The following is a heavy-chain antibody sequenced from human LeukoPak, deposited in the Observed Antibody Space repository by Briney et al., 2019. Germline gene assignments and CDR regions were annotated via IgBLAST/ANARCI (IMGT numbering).Heavy chain of an antibody. J-gene: IGHJ5*02. V-gene: IGHV4-59*08. D-gene: IGHD6-19*01. CDR1: GGSISSYY. Sequence: SEALSLTCTVSGGSISSYYWSWIRQPPGKGLEWIGYIYYSGSTNYNPSLKSRVTISVDTSKNQFSLKLSSVTAADTAVYYCARHKAVAGTLSFWFDPWGQGTLVIVSS. CDR2: IYYSGST. CDR3: ARHKAVAGTLSFWFDP.